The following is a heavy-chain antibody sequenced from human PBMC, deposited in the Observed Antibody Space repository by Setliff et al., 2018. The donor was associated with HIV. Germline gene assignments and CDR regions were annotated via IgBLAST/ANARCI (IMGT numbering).Heavy chain of an antibody. CDR1: GYSISTAYY. J-gene: IGHJ4*02. D-gene: IGHD3-3*01. V-gene: IGHV4-38-2*01. Sequence: PSETLSLTCAVSGYSISTAYYWGWIRQPPGKGLEWIGSVYHSGTTYYNLSLKSRVTISVDMSNNQFSLKVTSVTAADTAVYYCMRGRSITIFGVAYFDFWGQGTQVTVSS. CDR2: VYHSGTT. CDR3: MRGRSITIFGVAYFDF.